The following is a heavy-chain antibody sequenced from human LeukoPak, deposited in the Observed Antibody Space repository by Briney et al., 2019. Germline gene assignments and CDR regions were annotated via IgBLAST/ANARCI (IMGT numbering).Heavy chain of an antibody. CDR1: GSTFSDHY. J-gene: IGHJ4*02. V-gene: IGHV3-72*01. Sequence: GGSLRLSCVASGSTFSDHYMDWVRQAPGKGLEWVARIRNRARGYITDYAASAKGRFTISRDDSEGSLYLQMNSLQTEDTAVYYCATETKDSSAYYYFDYWGQGALVTVSS. CDR3: ATETKDSSAYYYFDY. CDR2: IRNRARGYIT. D-gene: IGHD3-22*01.